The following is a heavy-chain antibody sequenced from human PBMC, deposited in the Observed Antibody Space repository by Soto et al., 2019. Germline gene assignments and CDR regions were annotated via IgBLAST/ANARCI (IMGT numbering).Heavy chain of an antibody. CDR3: ARDRHSTSSGYFDN. V-gene: IGHV3-33*01. J-gene: IGHJ4*02. CDR1: GFTFSSFA. CDR2: IWYDGGNK. Sequence: PGGSLRLSCSASGFTFSSFAIHWVRQAPGKGLEWVAVIWYDGGNKFYADSVKGRFTIARDNSKNTLSLQMSSLRAEDTAIYFCARDRHSTSSGYFDNWGQGTLVTVS. D-gene: IGHD6-6*01.